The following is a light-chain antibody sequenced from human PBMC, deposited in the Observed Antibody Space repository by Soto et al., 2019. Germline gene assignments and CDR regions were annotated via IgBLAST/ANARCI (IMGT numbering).Light chain of an antibody. CDR3: SSYAGSNNNV. CDR2: EVS. V-gene: IGLV2-8*01. J-gene: IGLJ1*01. Sequence: QSVLTQPPSASGSPGQSVTISCTGTSSDVGGYHYVSWYQQHPGKAPKLMIYEVSKRPSGVPDRFSGSKSGNTASLTVSGLQAEDEAEYYGSSYAGSNNNVFGTGTKVTVL. CDR1: SSDVGGYHY.